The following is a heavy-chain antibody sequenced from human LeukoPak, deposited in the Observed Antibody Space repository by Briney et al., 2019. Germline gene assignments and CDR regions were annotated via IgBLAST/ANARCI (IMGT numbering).Heavy chain of an antibody. CDR2: INPNSGGT. CDR1: GYTFTAYY. Sequence: ASVKVSCKASGYTFTAYYMHWVRQAPGQGLEWMGWINPNSGGTNYAQKFQGRVTMTRDTSISTAYMELSRLRSDDTAVYYCARDRSGNYYYYGMDVWGQGTTVTVSS. D-gene: IGHD1-26*01. V-gene: IGHV1-2*02. J-gene: IGHJ6*02. CDR3: ARDRSGNYYYYGMDV.